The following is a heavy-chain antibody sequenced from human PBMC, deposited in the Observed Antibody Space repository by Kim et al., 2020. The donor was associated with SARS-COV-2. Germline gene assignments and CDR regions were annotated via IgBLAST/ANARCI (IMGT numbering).Heavy chain of an antibody. V-gene: IGHV3-30*18. CDR2: ISYDGSNK. CDR1: GFTFSSYG. D-gene: IGHD3-3*01. J-gene: IGHJ6*02. CDR3: AKDRKYYDFWSGFLGERDYYYYYCGMDV. Sequence: GGSLRLSCAASGFTFSSYGMHWVRQAPGKGLEWVAVISYDGSNKYYADSVKGRFTISRDNSKNTLYLQMNSLRAEDTAVYYCAKDRKYYDFWSGFLGERDYYYYYCGMDVWGQGTTVTVSS.